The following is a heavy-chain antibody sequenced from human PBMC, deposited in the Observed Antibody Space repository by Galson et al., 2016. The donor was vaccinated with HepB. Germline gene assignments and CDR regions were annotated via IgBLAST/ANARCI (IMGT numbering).Heavy chain of an antibody. CDR3: AKGDYYDSSGYFPFDY. Sequence: SLRLSCAASGFTFSSYAMSWVRQAPGKGLEWVSAISVSGGSTYYADSVKGRFTISRDNSKNTLYLQMNSLRAEDTAVYYCAKGDYYDSSGYFPFDYWGQGTLVTVSS. CDR2: ISVSGGST. D-gene: IGHD3-22*01. V-gene: IGHV3-23*01. J-gene: IGHJ4*02. CDR1: GFTFSSYA.